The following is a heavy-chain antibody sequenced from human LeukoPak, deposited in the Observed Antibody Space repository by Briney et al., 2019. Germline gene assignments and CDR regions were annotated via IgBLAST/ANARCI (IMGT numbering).Heavy chain of an antibody. CDR3: ARGLSRRYSSGWYYFDY. CDR1: GYTFTSYY. J-gene: IGHJ4*02. Sequence: ASVKVSCKASGYTFTSYYMHWVRQAPGQGLAWMGIINPSGGSTSYAQKFQGRVTMTRDMSTSTVYMELSSLRSEDTAVYYCARGLSRRYSSGWYYFDYWGQGTLVTVSS. V-gene: IGHV1-46*01. CDR2: INPSGGST. D-gene: IGHD6-19*01.